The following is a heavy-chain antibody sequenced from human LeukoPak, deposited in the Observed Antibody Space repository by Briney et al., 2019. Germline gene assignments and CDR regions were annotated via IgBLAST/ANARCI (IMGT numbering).Heavy chain of an antibody. Sequence: SETLSLTCAVSGGSISSSNWWSWVRQPPGKGLEWIGEIYHSGSTNYNPSLKSRVTISVDESKNQFSLKLSSVTAADTAVYYCASVDSSGYYWAYYFDYWGQGTLVTVSS. CDR2: IYHSGST. CDR1: GGSISSSNW. V-gene: IGHV4-4*02. J-gene: IGHJ4*02. D-gene: IGHD3-22*01. CDR3: ASVDSSGYYWAYYFDY.